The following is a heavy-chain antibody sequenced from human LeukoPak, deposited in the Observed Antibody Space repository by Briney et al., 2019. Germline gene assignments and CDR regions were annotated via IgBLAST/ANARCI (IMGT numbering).Heavy chain of an antibody. CDR1: EITASNNY. Sequence: GGSLRLSCTISEITASNNYMSWVRQAPGKGLECVSVIDSGGRTYHASSVEGRFTISRDSSNKTLFLRMNRLRPEDTVLFYCAISTSNKDFDYWGRGTQVTVSA. CDR3: AISTSNKDFDY. CDR2: IDSGGRT. V-gene: IGHV3-53*05. J-gene: IGHJ4*02. D-gene: IGHD2-2*01.